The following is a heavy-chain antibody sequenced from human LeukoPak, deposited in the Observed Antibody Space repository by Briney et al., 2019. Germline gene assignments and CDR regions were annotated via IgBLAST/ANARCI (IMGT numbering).Heavy chain of an antibody. CDR2: IRYDGSNK. J-gene: IGHJ4*02. Sequence: PGGSLRLSCAASGFTFSSYGMHRVRQAPGKGLEWVAFIRYDGSNKYYADSVKGRFTISRDNSKNTLYLQMNSLRAEDTAVYYCAKPHNWNFGYWGQGTLVTVSS. D-gene: IGHD1-1*01. CDR3: AKPHNWNFGY. CDR1: GFTFSSYG. V-gene: IGHV3-30*02.